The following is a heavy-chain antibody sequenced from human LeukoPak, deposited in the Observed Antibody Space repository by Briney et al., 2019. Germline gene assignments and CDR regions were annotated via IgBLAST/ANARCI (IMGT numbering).Heavy chain of an antibody. Sequence: QPGGSLRLSCAASGFTFSSYWMHWVRHAPGEGLVWVSCIKSDGSSTNYADSVKGRFTISRDNAKNTLHLQMNSLRAEDTAVYYCARDSSSWYYDYWGQGTLVTVSS. D-gene: IGHD6-13*01. CDR3: ARDSSSWYYDY. J-gene: IGHJ4*02. CDR2: IKSDGSST. CDR1: GFTFSSYW. V-gene: IGHV3-74*01.